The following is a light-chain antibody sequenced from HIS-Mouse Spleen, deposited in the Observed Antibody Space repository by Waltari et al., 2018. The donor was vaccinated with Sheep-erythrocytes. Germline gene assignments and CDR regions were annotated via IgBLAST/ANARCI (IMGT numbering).Light chain of an antibody. CDR2: EGS. J-gene: IGLJ3*02. CDR1: SSDVGSYNL. V-gene: IGLV2-23*01. Sequence: QSALTLPASVSGSPGQSITISCPGTSSDVGSYNLVSWYQQHPGKAPKLMIYEGSKRPSGVSNRFSGSKSGNTASLTISGLQAEDETDYYCCSYAGSGTWVFGGGTKLTVL. CDR3: CSYAGSGTWV.